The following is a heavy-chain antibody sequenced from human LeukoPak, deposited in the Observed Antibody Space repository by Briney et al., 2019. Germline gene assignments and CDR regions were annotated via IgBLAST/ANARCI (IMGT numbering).Heavy chain of an antibody. CDR1: EFTFNNYW. CDR2: IKQDGSEK. CDR3: ARGRGMDV. V-gene: IGHV3-7*01. J-gene: IGHJ6*02. Sequence: PGGSLRLSCAASEFTFNNYWMNWVRQAPGKGLEWVANIKQDGSEKYYEDSVKGRFTISRDNAKNSLYLQMNSLRAEDTAVYYCARGRGMDVWGQGTTVTVSS.